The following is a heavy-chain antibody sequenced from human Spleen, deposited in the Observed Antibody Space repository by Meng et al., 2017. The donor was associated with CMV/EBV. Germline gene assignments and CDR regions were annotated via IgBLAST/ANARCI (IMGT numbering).Heavy chain of an antibody. Sequence: LSLTCAASGFTFSRYRMNWVRQAPGKGLEWVSSISSSGTYIHYADSMKGRITISRDNAKNSLYLQMKSLRVEDTAVYYCARDRVPEPPLEWPQLWGEDFWGQGTLVTVSS. V-gene: IGHV3-21*01. CDR1: GFTFSRYR. CDR2: ISSSGTYI. CDR3: ARDRVPEPPLEWPQLWGEDF. D-gene: IGHD3-3*01. J-gene: IGHJ4*02.